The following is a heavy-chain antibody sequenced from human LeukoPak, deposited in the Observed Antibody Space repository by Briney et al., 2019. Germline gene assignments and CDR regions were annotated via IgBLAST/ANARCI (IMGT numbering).Heavy chain of an antibody. CDR2: ISGSGGST. D-gene: IGHD3-22*01. CDR1: GFTFSSYA. Sequence: GGSLRLSCAASGFTFSSYAMSWVRQAPGKGPEWVSAISGSGGSTYYADSVKGRLTISRDNSKNTLYLQMNSLRAEDTAVYYCAKDQGAGYYYDSSGYYHYWGQGTLVTVSS. V-gene: IGHV3-23*01. CDR3: AKDQGAGYYYDSSGYYHY. J-gene: IGHJ4*02.